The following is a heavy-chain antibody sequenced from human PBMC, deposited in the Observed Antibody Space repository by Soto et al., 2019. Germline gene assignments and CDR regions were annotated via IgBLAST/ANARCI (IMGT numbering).Heavy chain of an antibody. V-gene: IGHV1-46*01. D-gene: IGHD2-15*01. CDR3: AREENCSGGTCYSEYFHR. CDR1: GYLFTAYS. J-gene: IGHJ1*01. CDR2: VNPSGGST. Sequence: ASVKVSCQASGYLFTAYSMHWVRLAPGQGLEWMGVVNPSGGSTKYAQNFQGRVTMTRDTSTTTIYMELSSLRSDDTAIYYCAREENCSGGTCYSEYFHRWGQGTLVTVSS.